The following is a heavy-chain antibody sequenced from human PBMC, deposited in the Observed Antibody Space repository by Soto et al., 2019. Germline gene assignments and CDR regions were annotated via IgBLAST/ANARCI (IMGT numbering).Heavy chain of an antibody. J-gene: IGHJ5*02. CDR3: ARLSVRVAGTSAENWFDP. CDR1: GYTFTSYG. V-gene: IGHV1-18*01. CDR2: ISAYNGNT. Sequence: GASVKVSCTASGYTFTSYGISWVRQAPGQGLKWMGWISAYNGNTNYAQKLQGRVTMTTDTSTSTAYMELRSLRSDDTAVYYCARLSVRVAGTSAENWFDPWGQGTLVTVSS. D-gene: IGHD6-19*01.